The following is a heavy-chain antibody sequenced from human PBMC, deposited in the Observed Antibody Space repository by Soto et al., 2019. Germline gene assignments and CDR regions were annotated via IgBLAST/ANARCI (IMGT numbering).Heavy chain of an antibody. V-gene: IGHV4-4*02. Sequence: PSETLSLTCTFSCDSMISSNCWNCVRQPPGKGLKWIGEAHHSGRTNYNPSLKSRVTISVDRSQNLLSLKLASVTAADTAVYFCVRSAATALDYWGQGALLTISS. CDR3: VRSAATALDY. J-gene: IGHJ4*02. CDR1: CDSMISSNC. D-gene: IGHD6-13*01. CDR2: AHHSGRT.